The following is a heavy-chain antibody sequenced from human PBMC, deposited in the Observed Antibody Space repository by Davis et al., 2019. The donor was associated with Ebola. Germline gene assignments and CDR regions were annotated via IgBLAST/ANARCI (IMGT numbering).Heavy chain of an antibody. J-gene: IGHJ4*02. CDR2: IYYSGST. CDR1: GGSISSGGYY. D-gene: IGHD5-12*01. Sequence: PSETLSLTCTVSGGSISSGGYYWSWIRQHPGKGLEWIGYIYYSGSTYYNPSLKSRVTISVDTSKNQFSLKLSSVTAADTAVYYCARERSGYPFDYWGQGTLVTVSS. CDR3: ARERSGYPFDY. V-gene: IGHV4-31*03.